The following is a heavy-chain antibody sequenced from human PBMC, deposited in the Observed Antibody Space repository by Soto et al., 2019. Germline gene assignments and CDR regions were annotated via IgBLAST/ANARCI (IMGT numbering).Heavy chain of an antibody. V-gene: IGHV3-23*01. CDR2: ISGSDGST. D-gene: IGHD6-6*01. Sequence: HPGGSLRLSCAASGFTFSSYAMSWVRQAPGKGLEWVSGISGSDGSTNYADSVKGRFTISRDNSKNTLNLQMNGLRAEDTAVYFCAKVPGQPVRTPSFDSGARGTRVPVSS. CDR3: AKVPGQPVRTPSFDS. CDR1: GFTFSSYA. J-gene: IGHJ4*02.